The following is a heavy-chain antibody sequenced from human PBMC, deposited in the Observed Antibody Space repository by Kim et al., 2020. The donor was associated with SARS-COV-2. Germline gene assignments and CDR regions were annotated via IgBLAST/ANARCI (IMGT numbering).Heavy chain of an antibody. D-gene: IGHD3-10*01. V-gene: IGHV3-33*05. J-gene: IGHJ4*02. CDR1: GFTFSSYG. Sequence: GGSLRLSCAASGFTFSSYGMHWVRQAPGKGLEWVAVISYDGSNKYYADSVKGRFTISRDNSKNTLYLQMNSLRAEDTAVYYCARDLGVYWGQGTRVTVSS. CDR2: ISYDGSNK. CDR3: ARDLGVY.